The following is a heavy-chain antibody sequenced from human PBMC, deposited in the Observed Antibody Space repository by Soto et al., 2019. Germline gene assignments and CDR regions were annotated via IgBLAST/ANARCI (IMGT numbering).Heavy chain of an antibody. D-gene: IGHD2-2*02. V-gene: IGHV3-23*01. Sequence: GGSLRLSCAASGFTFSSYAMSWVRQAPGKGLEWVSAISGSGGSTYYADSVKGRFTISRDNSKNTLYLQMNSLRAEDTAVYDCAKAPGSQLLYPWFDPCGQGTLVTVSS. J-gene: IGHJ5*02. CDR3: AKAPGSQLLYPWFDP. CDR1: GFTFSSYA. CDR2: ISGSGGST.